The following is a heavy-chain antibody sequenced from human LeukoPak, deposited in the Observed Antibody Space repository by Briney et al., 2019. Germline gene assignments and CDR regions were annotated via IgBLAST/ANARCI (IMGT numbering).Heavy chain of an antibody. CDR1: GGSISPYY. Sequence: PSETLSLTCTVSGGSISPYYWSWIGQPPGKGLECIGYIYYSGSTNYSPSLKSRVTISVDTSKNQFSLKLSSVTAADTAVYYCARGGWSLDLWGRGTLVTVSS. V-gene: IGHV4-59*01. CDR3: ARGGWSLDL. D-gene: IGHD3-16*01. CDR2: IYYSGST. J-gene: IGHJ2*01.